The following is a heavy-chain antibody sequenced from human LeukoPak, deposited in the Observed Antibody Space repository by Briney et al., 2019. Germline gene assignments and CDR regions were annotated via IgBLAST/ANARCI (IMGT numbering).Heavy chain of an antibody. V-gene: IGHV3-23*01. D-gene: IGHD6-19*01. CDR1: GFTFSSYV. Sequence: GGSLRLSCSASGFTFSSYVMTWVRQAPGKGLEWVSSISNSGGTTLYADSVKGRFTISRDNSKNTLYLEMNSLRAEDTALYYCARRGGAGNCDYWGQGTLVTVSS. CDR3: ARRGGAGNCDY. CDR2: ISNSGGTT. J-gene: IGHJ4*02.